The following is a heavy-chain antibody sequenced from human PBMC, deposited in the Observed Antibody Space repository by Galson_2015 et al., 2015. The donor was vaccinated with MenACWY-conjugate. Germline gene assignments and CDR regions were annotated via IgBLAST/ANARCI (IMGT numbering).Heavy chain of an antibody. Sequence: YNPSLQSRVIISTDASKGQISLNLASVSAADTAVYYCARRATTGWFDPWGQGTQVTVSP. J-gene: IGHJ5*02. V-gene: IGHV4-61*07. D-gene: IGHD4-17*01. CDR3: ARRATTGWFDP.